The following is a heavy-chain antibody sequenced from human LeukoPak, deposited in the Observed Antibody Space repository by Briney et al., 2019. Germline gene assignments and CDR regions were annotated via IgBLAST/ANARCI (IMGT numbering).Heavy chain of an antibody. CDR1: GYSFTTYS. J-gene: IGHJ1*01. V-gene: IGHV1-46*01. Sequence: ASVKVSCKASGYSFTTYSIHWVRQAPGQGLEWLGIIYPSGGSTAYAQKFQGRVTMTRDTSTSTVYMELSSLRSEDTAVYYCAKDSGSGSFAEYFQNWGQGTLVTVSS. CDR3: AKDSGSGSFAEYFQN. CDR2: IYPSGGST. D-gene: IGHD1-26*01.